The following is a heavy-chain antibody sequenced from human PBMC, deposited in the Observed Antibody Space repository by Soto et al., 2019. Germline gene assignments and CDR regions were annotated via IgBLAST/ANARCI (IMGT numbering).Heavy chain of an antibody. CDR2: IYYSGST. CDR3: ARLRYGDYEDV. Sequence: QLQLQESGPGLVKPSETLSLTCTVSGGSISSSSYYWGWIRQPPGKGLEWIGSIYYSGSTYYNPSLKSRVTISVDTSKNQFSLKLSSVTAADTAVYYCARLRYGDYEDVWGQGTTVTVSS. D-gene: IGHD4-17*01. J-gene: IGHJ6*02. CDR1: GGSISSSSYY. V-gene: IGHV4-39*01.